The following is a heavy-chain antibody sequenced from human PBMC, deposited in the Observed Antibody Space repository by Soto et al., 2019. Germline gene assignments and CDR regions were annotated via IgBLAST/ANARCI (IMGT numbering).Heavy chain of an antibody. Sequence: QVQLVQSGAEVKKPGSSVKVSCKASGGTFSSYSISWVRQAPGQGLEWMGGIIPIFGTANYAPKCQGRVTITADESTSTAYMELSSLRSEDTAVHYCARVRVRFLEWLGSEGWGQGTLVTVSS. D-gene: IGHD3-3*01. V-gene: IGHV1-69*12. CDR2: IIPIFGTA. J-gene: IGHJ4*02. CDR1: GGTFSSYS. CDR3: ARVRVRFLEWLGSEG.